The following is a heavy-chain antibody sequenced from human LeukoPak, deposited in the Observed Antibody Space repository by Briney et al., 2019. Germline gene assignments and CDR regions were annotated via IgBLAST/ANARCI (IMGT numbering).Heavy chain of an antibody. CDR3: ARDSSGWFLVY. CDR1: GYTFTGYY. V-gene: IGHV1-2*02. CDR2: INPNSGGT. D-gene: IGHD6-19*01. J-gene: IGHJ4*02. Sequence: ASVKVSCKASGYTFTGYYMHWVRQAPGQGLEWMGWINPNSGGTNYAQKFQGRVTMTRDTSISTADMELSRLRSDDTAVYYCARDSSGWFLVYWGQGTLVSVSS.